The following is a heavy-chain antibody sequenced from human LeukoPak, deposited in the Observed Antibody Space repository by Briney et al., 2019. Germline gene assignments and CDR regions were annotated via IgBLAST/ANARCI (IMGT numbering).Heavy chain of an antibody. J-gene: IGHJ4*02. CDR2: ISGSGGST. V-gene: IGHV3-23*01. CDR1: GFTFSSYA. CDR3: ASTQRGDYFDY. D-gene: IGHD2-15*01. Sequence: GGSLRLSCAASGFTFSSYAMSWVRQAPGKGLEWVSAISGSGGSTYYADSVKGRFTISRDNSKNTLYLQMNTLRAEDTAVYYCASTQRGDYFDYWGQGTLVTVSS.